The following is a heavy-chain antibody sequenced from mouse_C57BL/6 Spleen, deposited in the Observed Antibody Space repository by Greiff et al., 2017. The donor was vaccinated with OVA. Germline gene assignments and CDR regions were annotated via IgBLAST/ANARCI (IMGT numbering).Heavy chain of an antibody. CDR3: ARGGTAQATPWFAY. J-gene: IGHJ3*01. Sequence: QVQLQQSGAELVRPGASVKLSCKASGYTFTDYYINWVKQRPGQGLEWIARIYPGSGNTYYNEKFKGKATLTAEKSSSTAYMQLSSLTSEDSAVYFCARGGTAQATPWFAYWGQGTLVTVSA. CDR2: IYPGSGNT. D-gene: IGHD3-2*02. CDR1: GYTFTDYY. V-gene: IGHV1-76*01.